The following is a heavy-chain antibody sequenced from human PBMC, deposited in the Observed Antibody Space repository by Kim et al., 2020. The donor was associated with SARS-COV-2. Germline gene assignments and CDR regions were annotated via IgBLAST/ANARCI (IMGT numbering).Heavy chain of an antibody. CDR1: GGSLSGFQ. CDR3: AAGAPGH. J-gene: IGHJ1*01. V-gene: IGHV4-34*01. Sequence: SETLSFTCAVYGGSLSGFQWSWIRQTPGKGLEWIGEINDSGKSDYNPSLRSRISMSIDMSKKQFSLKLSSVTAADTAIYYCAAGAPGHWGQGTLVTVSP. CDR2: INDSGKS.